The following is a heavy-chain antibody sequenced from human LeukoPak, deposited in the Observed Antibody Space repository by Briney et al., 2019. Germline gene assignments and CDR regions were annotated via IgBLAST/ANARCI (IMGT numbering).Heavy chain of an antibody. J-gene: IGHJ1*01. D-gene: IGHD6-19*01. CDR1: GYTFTSYY. Sequence: GASVKVSCKASGYTFTSYYMHWVRQPPGQGLEWMGIINPSGGSTSYSQKFQGRVTTTRNISTNTVYMELSSRRSEETAVYYWMRLGSSGWYDAEYFQHWGQGTLVTVSS. CDR3: MRLGSSGWYDAEYFQH. CDR2: INPSGGST. V-gene: IGHV1-46*01.